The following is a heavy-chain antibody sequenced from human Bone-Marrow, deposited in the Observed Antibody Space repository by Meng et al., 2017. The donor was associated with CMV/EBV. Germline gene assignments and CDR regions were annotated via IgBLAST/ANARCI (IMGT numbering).Heavy chain of an antibody. D-gene: IGHD3-3*01. CDR2: ISSSSSYI. CDR1: GLTLSSYD. J-gene: IGHJ6*02. Sequence: GESLKISCVASGLTLSSYDMNWVRQAPGKGLEWVSSISSSSSYIYYADSVKGRSTISRDNAKNSLYLQMNSLRAEDTAVYYCARDRFLEWLSGYYGMDVWGQGTTVTVSS. CDR3: ARDRFLEWLSGYYGMDV. V-gene: IGHV3-21*01.